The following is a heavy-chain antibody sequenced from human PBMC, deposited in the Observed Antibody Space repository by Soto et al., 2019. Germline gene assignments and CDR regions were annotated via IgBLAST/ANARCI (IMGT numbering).Heavy chain of an antibody. Sequence: ASVKVSCKASGYTFTSYAMHWVRQAPGQRLEWMGWFNAGDGETNYAQKFQGRVTMTEDTSTDTAYMEPSSLRSEDTAVYYCATVRVGATLYYYYGMDVWGQGTTVTVSS. CDR1: GYTFTSYA. V-gene: IGHV1-3*01. CDR3: ATVRVGATLYYYYGMDV. D-gene: IGHD1-26*01. CDR2: FNAGDGET. J-gene: IGHJ6*02.